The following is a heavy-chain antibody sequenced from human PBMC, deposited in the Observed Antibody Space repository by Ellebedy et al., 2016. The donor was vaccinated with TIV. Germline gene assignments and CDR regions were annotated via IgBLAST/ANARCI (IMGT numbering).Heavy chain of an antibody. D-gene: IGHD1-26*01. CDR3: AKGGWELSPLDY. CDR1: GSTSSSYA. J-gene: IGHJ4*02. CDR2: IRGSGGST. Sequence: PGGSLRLSCAASGSTSSSYAMSWFRQAPGKALEWVSAIRGSGGSTYYADSVKGRFTISRDNSKNTLYLQMHSLRAEDTAVYYCAKGGWELSPLDYWGQGTLVTVSS. V-gene: IGHV3-23*01.